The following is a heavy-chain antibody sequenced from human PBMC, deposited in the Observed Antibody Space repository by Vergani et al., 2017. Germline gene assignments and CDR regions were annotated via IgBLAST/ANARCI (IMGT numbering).Heavy chain of an antibody. CDR3: GRGSDNYN. Sequence: EVQLLQSEGAVVQPGGSLRLSCVASGFTFSSHAMSWVRQGHGQGLEWVSSIKNTDDSTHYADSVEGRFTISRDNSKNTLYLQMNSLRVEDTAVYYCGRGSDNYNWGQGTLVTVSS. D-gene: IGHD5-24*01. J-gene: IGHJ4*02. CDR1: GFTFSSHA. CDR2: IKNTDDST. V-gene: IGHV3-23*01.